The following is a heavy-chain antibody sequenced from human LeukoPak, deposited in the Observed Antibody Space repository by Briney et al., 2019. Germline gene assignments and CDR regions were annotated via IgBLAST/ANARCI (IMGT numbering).Heavy chain of an antibody. CDR2: MSYDGSNK. V-gene: IGHV3-30*18. CDR3: TKGVLGGTQSVSAGLDY. D-gene: IGHD3-16*01. Sequence: GGSLRLSCAASGFTFSSYGMHWVRQAPGKGLEWVAVMSYDGSNKYYADSVEGRFTISRDNSKNTLYLQMNSLRAEDTAVYYCTKGVLGGTQSVSAGLDYWGQGTLVTVSS. J-gene: IGHJ4*02. CDR1: GFTFSSYG.